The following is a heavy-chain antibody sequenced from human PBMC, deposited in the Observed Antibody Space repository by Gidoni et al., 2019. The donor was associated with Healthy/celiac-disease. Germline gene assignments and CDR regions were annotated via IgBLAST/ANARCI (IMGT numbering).Heavy chain of an antibody. CDR3: ARGQVVPAAIYYYGMDV. Sequence: QVQLVQSGAEVKKPGASVKVSCKASGYTFTSYDINWVRQATGQGLEWMGWMNPNSGNTGYAQKFQGRVTMTRNTSISTAYMELSSLRSEDTAVYYCARGQVVPAAIYYYGMDVWGQGTTVTVSS. CDR1: GYTFTSYD. CDR2: MNPNSGNT. D-gene: IGHD2-2*01. J-gene: IGHJ6*02. V-gene: IGHV1-8*01.